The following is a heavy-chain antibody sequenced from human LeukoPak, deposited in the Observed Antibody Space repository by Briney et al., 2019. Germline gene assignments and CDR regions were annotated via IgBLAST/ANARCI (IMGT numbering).Heavy chain of an antibody. CDR2: ISSSSSTI. Sequence: PGGSLRLSCAASGFTFSCYSMNWVRQAPGEGLEWVSYISSSSSTIYYADSVKGRFTISRDNAKNSLYLQMNSLRAEDTAVYYCATDRYSTFDYWGQGILVTVSS. CDR3: ATDRYSTFDY. J-gene: IGHJ4*02. D-gene: IGHD6-13*01. V-gene: IGHV3-48*01. CDR1: GFTFSCYS.